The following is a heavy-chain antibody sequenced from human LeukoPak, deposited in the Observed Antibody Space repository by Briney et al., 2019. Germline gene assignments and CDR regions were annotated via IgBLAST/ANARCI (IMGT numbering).Heavy chain of an antibody. CDR3: AKMLTYLDAFDI. V-gene: IGHV3-23*01. CDR1: GFTFSSYD. CDR2: ISGSGGST. J-gene: IGHJ3*02. D-gene: IGHD3-16*01. Sequence: GGSLRLSCAASGFTFSSYDMNWVRRPPGKGLEWVSAISGSGGSTYYADSVKGRFTISRDNPKNTLYLQMNSLRAEDTAVYYCAKMLTYLDAFDIWGQGTMVTVSS.